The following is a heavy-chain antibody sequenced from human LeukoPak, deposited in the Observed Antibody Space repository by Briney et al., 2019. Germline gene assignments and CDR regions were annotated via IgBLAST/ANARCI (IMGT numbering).Heavy chain of an antibody. J-gene: IGHJ4*02. CDR1: GFTFGSYV. CDR3: AKGDWNSFDF. D-gene: IGHD1-7*01. CDR2: ISGSGGST. V-gene: IGHV3-23*01. Sequence: GGSLRLSCTPPGFTFGSYVMRWVRQAPGKGLEWVSTISGSGGSTHYADSVKGRFTISRDNSKNTLYLQMNSLRAEDTAVYYCAKGDWNSFDFWGQGSLVTVSS.